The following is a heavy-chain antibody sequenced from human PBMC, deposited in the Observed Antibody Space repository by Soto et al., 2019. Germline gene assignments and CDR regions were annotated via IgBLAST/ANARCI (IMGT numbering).Heavy chain of an antibody. J-gene: IGHJ6*03. CDR2: IYYSGST. V-gene: IGHV4-59*08. Sequence: TSETLSLTCTVSGGSISSYYWSWIRQPPGKGLEWIGYIYYSGSTNYNPSLKSRVTISVDTSKNQFSLKLSSVTAADTAVYYCARRREGYYYYYMDVWGKGTTVTVSS. CDR1: GGSISSYY. CDR3: ARRREGYYYYYMDV. D-gene: IGHD1-26*01.